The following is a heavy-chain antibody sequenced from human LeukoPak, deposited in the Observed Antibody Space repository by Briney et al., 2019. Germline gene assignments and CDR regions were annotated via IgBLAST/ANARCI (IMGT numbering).Heavy chain of an antibody. Sequence: PSETLSLTCAVYGGSFSGYYYSWIRQPPGKGLEWIGEIKHSGYTNYNPSLKSRVTISVDTSKNHFSLKMGSVTAADTAVYYCASTVDYYDNRYHRTTHFDYWGQGTVVTVSS. J-gene: IGHJ4*02. V-gene: IGHV4-34*06. D-gene: IGHD3-22*01. CDR1: GGSFSGYY. CDR2: IKHSGYT. CDR3: ASTVDYYDNRYHRTTHFDY.